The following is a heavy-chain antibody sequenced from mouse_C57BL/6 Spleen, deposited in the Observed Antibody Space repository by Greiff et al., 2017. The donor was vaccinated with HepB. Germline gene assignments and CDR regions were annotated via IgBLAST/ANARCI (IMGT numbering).Heavy chain of an antibody. Sequence: VQLQQSGAELVRPGASVTLSCTASGFTFTDYDMHWVKQTPVHGLEWIGAIDPETGGTAYNQKFKGKAILTADKSSSTAYMELRSLTSEDSAVYYGTRRDLYYDGSEVFRYWGQGTLVTV. CDR2: IDPETGGT. J-gene: IGHJ3*01. CDR3: TRRDLYYDGSEVFRY. D-gene: IGHD1-1*01. V-gene: IGHV1-15*01. CDR1: GFTFTDYD.